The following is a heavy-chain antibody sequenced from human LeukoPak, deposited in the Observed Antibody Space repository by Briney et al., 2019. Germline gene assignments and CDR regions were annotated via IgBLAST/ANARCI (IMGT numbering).Heavy chain of an antibody. CDR3: ARSPLRGIAVAGTFDY. J-gene: IGHJ4*02. D-gene: IGHD6-19*01. CDR2: INHSGST. CDR1: GGSFSGYY. V-gene: IGHV4-34*01. Sequence: SETLSLTCAVYGGSFSGYYWSWIRQPPRKGLEWIGDINHSGSTNYNPSLKSRVTISVDTSKNQFSLKLSSVTAADTAVYYCARSPLRGIAVAGTFDYWGQGTLVTVSS.